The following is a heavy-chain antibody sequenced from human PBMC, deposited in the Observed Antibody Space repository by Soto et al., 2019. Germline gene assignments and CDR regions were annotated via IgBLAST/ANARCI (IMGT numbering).Heavy chain of an antibody. CDR2: IRSKAYGGTT. D-gene: IGHD3-3*01. CDR3: TRRTYYDFWSGYYGGDYFDY. J-gene: IGHJ4*02. CDR1: GFTFGDYA. V-gene: IGHV3-49*03. Sequence: EVQLVESGGGLVQPGRSLRLSCTASGFTFGDYAMSWFRQAPGKGLEWVGFIRSKAYGGTTEYAASVKGRFTTSRDDSKSIAYLQMNSLKTEDTAVYYCTRRTYYDFWSGYYGGDYFDYWGQGTLVTVSS.